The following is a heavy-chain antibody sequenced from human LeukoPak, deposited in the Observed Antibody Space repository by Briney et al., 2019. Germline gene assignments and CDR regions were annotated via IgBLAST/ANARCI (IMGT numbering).Heavy chain of an antibody. CDR2: ISGSGGST. CDR1: GFTFSSYA. D-gene: IGHD1-26*01. CDR3: AKGIGRLYSGSYYGDY. Sequence: PGGSLRLSCAASGFTFSSYAMSWVRQAPGKGLEWVSAISGSGGSTYYADSVKGRFTISRDNSKNTLYLQMNSLRAEDTAVYYCAKGIGRLYSGSYYGDYWGQGTLVTVSS. V-gene: IGHV3-23*01. J-gene: IGHJ4*02.